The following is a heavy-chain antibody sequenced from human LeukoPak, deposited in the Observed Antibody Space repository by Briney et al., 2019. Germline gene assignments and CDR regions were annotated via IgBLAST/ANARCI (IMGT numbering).Heavy chain of an antibody. D-gene: IGHD5-18*01. V-gene: IGHV4-34*01. CDR2: INHSGST. Sequence: SETLSLTCAVYGGSFSGYYWSWICQPPGKGLEWIGEINHSGSTNYNPSLKSRVTISVDTSKNQFSLKLSSVTAADTAVYYCARGRGYSYARGYYYYYMDVWGKGTTVTVSS. CDR3: ARGRGYSYARGYYYYYMDV. CDR1: GGSFSGYY. J-gene: IGHJ6*03.